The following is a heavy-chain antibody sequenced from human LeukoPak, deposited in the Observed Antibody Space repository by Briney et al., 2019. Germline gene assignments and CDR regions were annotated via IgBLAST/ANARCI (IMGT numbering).Heavy chain of an antibody. CDR2: IYYSGST. CDR1: GGSISSSNW. CDR3: AREGYYYDSSHTT. V-gene: IGHV4-30-4*01. D-gene: IGHD3-22*01. J-gene: IGHJ4*02. Sequence: SGTLSLTCAVSGGSISSSNWWSWIRQPPGKGLEWIGYIYYSGSTYYNPSLKSRVTISVDTSKNQFSLKLSSVTAADTAVYYCAREGYYYDSSHTTWGQGTLVTVSS.